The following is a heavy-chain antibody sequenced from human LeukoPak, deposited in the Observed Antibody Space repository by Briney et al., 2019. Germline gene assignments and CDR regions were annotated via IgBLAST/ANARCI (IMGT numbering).Heavy chain of an antibody. J-gene: IGHJ4*02. CDR1: GFTFSNYW. D-gene: IGHD2-15*01. CDR2: MKEDGSEK. Sequence: PGGSLRLSCVASGFTFSNYWMTWVRQAQGKGLEWVASMKEDGSEKYYVASVRGRFTISRDNAENSLHLQMNSLRAEDTAVYYCAKGTLGSCSGSSCYPLDYWGQGTLVIVSS. V-gene: IGHV3-7*03. CDR3: AKGTLGSCSGSSCYPLDY.